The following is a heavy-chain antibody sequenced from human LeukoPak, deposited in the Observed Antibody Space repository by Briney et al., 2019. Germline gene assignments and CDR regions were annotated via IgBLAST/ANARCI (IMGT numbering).Heavy chain of an antibody. D-gene: IGHD3-16*02. J-gene: IGHJ4*02. CDR1: GFTLSDHD. CDR2: TRRKEGDSYTT. Sequence: QAGGSLRLSCAVSGFTLSDHDMDCVRQAPGKGLEWVGRTRRKEGDSYTTEYAASVRGRFSISRDDSKNSLFLQMNSLKSDDTAVYYCAGYTSGEPHWGQGTLVTVSS. CDR3: AGYTSGEPH. V-gene: IGHV3-72*01.